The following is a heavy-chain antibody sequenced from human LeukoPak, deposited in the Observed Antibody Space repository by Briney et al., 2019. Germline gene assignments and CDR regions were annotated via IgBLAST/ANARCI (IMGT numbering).Heavy chain of an antibody. D-gene: IGHD6-19*01. CDR1: GFTFSSYE. CDR2: ISSSGSNI. V-gene: IGHV3-48*03. J-gene: IGHJ6*02. Sequence: PGGSLRLSCAASGFTFSSYEMNWVRQAPGKGLEWVSYISSSGSNIYYADSVKGRFTISRDNAKNSLYLQMNSLRAEDTAVYYCARAGYSSGWYNGLDVWGQGTTVTVSS. CDR3: ARAGYSSGWYNGLDV.